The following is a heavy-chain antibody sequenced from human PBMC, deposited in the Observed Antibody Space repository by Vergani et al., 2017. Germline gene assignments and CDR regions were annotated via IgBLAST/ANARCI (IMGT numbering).Heavy chain of an antibody. D-gene: IGHD3-9*01. CDR2: IYYSGST. V-gene: IGHV4-39*07. CDR1: GGSISSSSYY. CDR3: ARDSSQEYYDILTGYYPAPFDY. J-gene: IGHJ4*02. Sequence: QLQLQESGPGLVKPSETLSLTCTVSGGSISSSSYYWGWIRQPPGKGLEWIGSIYYSGSTYYNPSLKSRVTISVDTSKNQFSLKLSSVTAADTAVYYCARDSSQEYYDILTGYYPAPFDYWGQGTLVTVSS.